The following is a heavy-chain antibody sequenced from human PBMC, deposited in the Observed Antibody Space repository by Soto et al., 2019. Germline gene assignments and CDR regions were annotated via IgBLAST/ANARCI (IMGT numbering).Heavy chain of an antibody. J-gene: IGHJ5*02. V-gene: IGHV4-30-2*01. CDR1: GGSISSGGYS. CDR3: ARGRYCSGGSCHNRCGP. Sequence: QLQLQESGSGLVKPSQTLSLTCAVSGGSISSGGYSWSWIRQPPGKGLEWIGYIYHSGTTYYNPSLKSRVTISVEGSKNPLALNLRSVTAAATAVYYCARGRYCSGGSCHNRCGPWGEGSMFTVS. CDR2: IYHSGTT. D-gene: IGHD2-15*01.